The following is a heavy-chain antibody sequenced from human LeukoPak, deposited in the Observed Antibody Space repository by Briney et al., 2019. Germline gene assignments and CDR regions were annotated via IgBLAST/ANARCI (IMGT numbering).Heavy chain of an antibody. Sequence: PGGSLRLSCAASGITFSSYWMNWVRQAPGKGLEWVAKIKQDGSDKYYVDSVKGRFTISRDNARKSLYLQMNNVTAEDTAVYYCCRQDWAYWGQGTLVTVSS. CDR2: IKQDGSDK. J-gene: IGHJ4*02. CDR3: CRQDWAY. V-gene: IGHV3-7*05. CDR1: GITFSSYW. D-gene: IGHD2-21*01.